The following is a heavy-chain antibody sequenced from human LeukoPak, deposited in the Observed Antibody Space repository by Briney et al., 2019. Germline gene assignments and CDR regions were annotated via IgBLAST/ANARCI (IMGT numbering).Heavy chain of an antibody. CDR1: GFTFGSYS. V-gene: IGHV3-21*01. CDR3: ARARGGSGHFDY. CDR2: ISSSSSYI. Sequence: PGGSLRLSCAASGFTFGSYSMNWVRQAPGKGLEWVSSISSSSSYIYYADSVKGRFTISRDNAKNSLYLQMNSLRAEDTAVYYCARARGGSGHFDYWGQGTLVTVSS. J-gene: IGHJ4*02. D-gene: IGHD2-15*01.